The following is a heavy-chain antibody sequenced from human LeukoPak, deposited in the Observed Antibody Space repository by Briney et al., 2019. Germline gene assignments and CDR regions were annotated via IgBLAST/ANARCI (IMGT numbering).Heavy chain of an antibody. V-gene: IGHV4-34*01. J-gene: IGHJ6*03. CDR3: ARGDIVVVPAAKAYYYYMDV. CDR1: GGSFSDYY. Sequence: PSETLSLTCAVYGGSFSDYYWSWVRQPPGKGLEWIGEINHSGSTNYNPSLKTRVTISVDTSKNQFSLKVNSVTAADAAVYYCARGDIVVVPAAKAYYYYMDVWGKGTTVTVPS. CDR2: INHSGST. D-gene: IGHD2-2*01.